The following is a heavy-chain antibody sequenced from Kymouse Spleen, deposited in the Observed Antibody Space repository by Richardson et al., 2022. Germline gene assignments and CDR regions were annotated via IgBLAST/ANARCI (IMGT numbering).Heavy chain of an antibody. CDR1: GGSISSSSYY. V-gene: IGHV4-39*01. D-gene: IGHD6-19*01. Sequence: QLQLQESGPGLVKPSETLSLTCTVSGGSISSSSYYWGWIRQPPGKGLEWIGSIYYSGSTYYNPSLKSRVTISVDTSKNQFSLKLSSVTAADTAVYYCAKEEQWLVRGYYYYGMDVWGQGTTVTVSS. CDR2: IYYSGST. CDR3: AKEEQWLVRGYYYYGMDV. J-gene: IGHJ6*02.